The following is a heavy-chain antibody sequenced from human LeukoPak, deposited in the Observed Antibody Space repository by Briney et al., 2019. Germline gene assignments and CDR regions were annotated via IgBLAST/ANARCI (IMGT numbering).Heavy chain of an antibody. J-gene: IGHJ5*02. CDR1: GDSISTYY. CDR2: ICNSGGT. CDR3: AKTGRPNSSSWYRWFDP. V-gene: IGHV4-4*09. Sequence: SDTLSLTCTVSGDSISTYYWSWIRQPPGKGLEWIGCICNSGGTNYNPSLKSRVTISVDTSKNQFSLNLSSVTAADTAVYYCAKTGRPNSSSWYRWFDPWGQGTLVTVSS. D-gene: IGHD6-13*01.